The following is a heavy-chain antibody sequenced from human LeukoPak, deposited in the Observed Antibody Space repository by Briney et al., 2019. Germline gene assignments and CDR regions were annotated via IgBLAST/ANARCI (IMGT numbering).Heavy chain of an antibody. CDR1: GYSFTSYW. J-gene: IGHJ6*02. D-gene: IGHD5-12*01. CDR3: ARQEMATKVANYYGMDV. CDR2: IYPGDSDT. Sequence: GESLKISCKGSGYSFTSYWIGWVRQMPGKGREWMGIIYPGDSDTRYSPSFQGQVTISADKSISTAYLQWSNLKASDTAMYYCARQEMATKVANYYGMDVWGQGTTVTVSS. V-gene: IGHV5-51*01.